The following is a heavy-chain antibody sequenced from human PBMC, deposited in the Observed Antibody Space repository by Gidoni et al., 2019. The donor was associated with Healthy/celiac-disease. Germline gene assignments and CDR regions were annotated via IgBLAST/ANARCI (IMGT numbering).Heavy chain of an antibody. Sequence: EVQLLESGGGLVQPGGSLRLSCAASGFPYSSYAMSWVRQAPGKGLEWVSAISGSGGSTYYADSVKGRFTISRDNSKNTLYLQMNSLRAEDTAVYYCAKWGKTGDFGRYWGQGTLVTVSS. J-gene: IGHJ4*02. V-gene: IGHV3-23*01. CDR2: ISGSGGST. D-gene: IGHD7-27*01. CDR3: AKWGKTGDFGRY. CDR1: GFPYSSYA.